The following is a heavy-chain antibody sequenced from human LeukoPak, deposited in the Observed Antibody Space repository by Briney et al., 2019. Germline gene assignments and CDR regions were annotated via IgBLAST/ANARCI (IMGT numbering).Heavy chain of an antibody. D-gene: IGHD2-15*01. CDR2: ISANNGDT. J-gene: IGHJ4*02. CDR3: ARDFFHGHCAGLSCFLLDY. V-gene: IGHV1-18*01. CDR1: GYTFTSYG. Sequence: ASVKVSXKASGYTFTSYGISWVRQAPGQGLEWMGWISANNGDTNSAQKFQGRVTMTTDTSTSTAYMELRSLRSDDTAAYYCARDFFHGHCAGLSCFLLDYWGQGSLVTVSS.